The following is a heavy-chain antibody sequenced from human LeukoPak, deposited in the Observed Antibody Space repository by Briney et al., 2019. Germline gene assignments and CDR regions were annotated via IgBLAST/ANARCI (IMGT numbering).Heavy chain of an antibody. D-gene: IGHD2-2*01. Sequence: SETLSLTCAVYGGTFSGYYWSWLRQPPGKGLAWIGEINHSGSTNYNPSLKSRVTISVDTSKNQFSLKLSSVTAADTAVYYCARGVIVVVPLATYWFDPWGQGTLVTVSS. CDR2: INHSGST. CDR1: GGTFSGYY. CDR3: ARGVIVVVPLATYWFDP. V-gene: IGHV4-34*01. J-gene: IGHJ5*02.